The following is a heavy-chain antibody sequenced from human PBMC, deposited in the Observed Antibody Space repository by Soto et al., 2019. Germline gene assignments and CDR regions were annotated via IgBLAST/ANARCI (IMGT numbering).Heavy chain of an antibody. V-gene: IGHV3-23*01. J-gene: IGHJ6*02. CDR3: AKVAENYYYYGMDV. CDR1: GFTFSSYA. Sequence: GGSLRLSCAASGFTFSSYAMSWVRQAPGKGLEWLSSISSSGGTTYSVKGRFTISRDNSKNTLYLQMNSLRAEDTAVYYCAKVAENYYYYGMDVWGQGTLVTVSS. CDR2: ISSSGGTT.